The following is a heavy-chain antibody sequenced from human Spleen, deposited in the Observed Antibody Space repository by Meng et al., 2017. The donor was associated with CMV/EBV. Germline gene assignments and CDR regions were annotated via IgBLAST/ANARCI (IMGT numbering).Heavy chain of an antibody. V-gene: IGHV3-49*04. CDR2: IRSKAFGGTP. CDR3: ARDRSNYGGYFDY. Sequence: GESLKISCTASGFNFGDYAMSWVRQAPGKGPEWVGFIRSKAFGGTPEYAASVKGRFTISRDESKSIAYLQMNSLKIEDTAVYYCARDRSNYGGYFDYWGQGTLVTVSS. D-gene: IGHD4-11*01. J-gene: IGHJ4*02. CDR1: GFNFGDYA.